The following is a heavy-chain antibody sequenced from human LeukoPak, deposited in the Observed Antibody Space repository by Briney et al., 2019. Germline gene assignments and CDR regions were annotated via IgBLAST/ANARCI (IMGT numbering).Heavy chain of an antibody. J-gene: IGHJ4*02. Sequence: GGSLRLSCAASGFIFSSYGMHWVRQTPGKGLEWVARISSDGSNKKYTDSVKGRFTISRDNSKSTVYLQMNSLTVEDTAVYYCARDRGSSSLSASYFDYWGQGALVTVSS. V-gene: IGHV3-30*19. D-gene: IGHD6-13*01. CDR2: ISSDGSNK. CDR3: ARDRGSSSLSASYFDY. CDR1: GFIFSSYG.